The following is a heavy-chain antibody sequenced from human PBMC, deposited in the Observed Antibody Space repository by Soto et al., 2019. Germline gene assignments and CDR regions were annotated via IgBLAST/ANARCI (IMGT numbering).Heavy chain of an antibody. V-gene: IGHV3-9*01. Sequence: EVQLVESGGGLVQPGRSLRLSCAASGFTFDDYVMHWVRQAPGKGLEWVSGISWNSGSIGYADSVKGRFTISRDNAKNSLYLQMNSLRAEDTALYYCAKSDCSGGSCQVDYWGQGTLVTVSS. D-gene: IGHD2-15*01. J-gene: IGHJ4*02. CDR2: ISWNSGSI. CDR1: GFTFDDYV. CDR3: AKSDCSGGSCQVDY.